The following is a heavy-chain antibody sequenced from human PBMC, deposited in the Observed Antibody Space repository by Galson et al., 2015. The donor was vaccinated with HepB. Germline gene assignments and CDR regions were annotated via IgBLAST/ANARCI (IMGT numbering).Heavy chain of an antibody. V-gene: IGHV1-58*02. CDR3: AAGQMVRPDY. J-gene: IGHJ4*02. CDR1: GFAFSSSI. Sequence: SVKVSCKASGFAFSSSIMQWVRQARGQRLGWIGWIVVGSGNTYYSQKFQERVTITGDMSTSTAYMELSSLRSEDTAVYYCAAGQMVRPDYWGQGTLVTVSS. CDR2: IVVGSGNT. D-gene: IGHD3-10*01.